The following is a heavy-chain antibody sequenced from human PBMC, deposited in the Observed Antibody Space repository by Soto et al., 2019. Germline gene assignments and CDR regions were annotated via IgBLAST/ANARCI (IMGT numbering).Heavy chain of an antibody. D-gene: IGHD5-18*01. CDR2: IYRGCST. J-gene: IGHJ4*02. CDR1: GVTVSSNY. Sequence: EVQLVESGGGLVQPGGSLRLSCAASGVTVSSNYMSWVRQAPGKGLEWVSVIYRGCSTYYADSVKGRFTISRDNSKNTLYLQMNSLRAEDTAVYYCASHGYTSGGVYFDYWGQGTLVTVSS. CDR3: ASHGYTSGGVYFDY. V-gene: IGHV3-66*04.